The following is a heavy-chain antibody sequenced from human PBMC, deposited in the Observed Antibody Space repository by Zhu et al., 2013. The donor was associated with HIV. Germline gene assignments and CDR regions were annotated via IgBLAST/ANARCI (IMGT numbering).Heavy chain of an antibody. V-gene: IGHV1-69*09. CDR2: HPYLQHR. Sequence: VRLVQSGAEVKKPGSSVKVSCKAFGGTFSTYSISWVRQAPGQGLEWMEGHPYLQHRNYAQKFLGRVTITADRALNTAYLELTGLRSDDTAMYYCVTSSGTSPAYWGQGTLVTVSS. J-gene: IGHJ4*02. CDR1: GGTFSTYS. CDR3: VTSSGTSPAY. D-gene: IGHD1-1*01.